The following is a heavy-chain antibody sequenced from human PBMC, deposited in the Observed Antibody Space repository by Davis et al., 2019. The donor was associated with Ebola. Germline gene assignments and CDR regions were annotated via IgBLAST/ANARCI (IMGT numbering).Heavy chain of an antibody. CDR3: AKNPGHSSLNWFDP. Sequence: GESLKISCAASGFTFSNYAMNWVRQAPGKGLEWVSVISGSGGSTYYADSVKGRFTISRDNALYLQMNSLRAEDTAIYYCAKNPGHSSLNWFDPWGQGTLVLVSS. V-gene: IGHV3-23*01. J-gene: IGHJ5*02. CDR1: GFTFSNYA. CDR2: ISGSGGST.